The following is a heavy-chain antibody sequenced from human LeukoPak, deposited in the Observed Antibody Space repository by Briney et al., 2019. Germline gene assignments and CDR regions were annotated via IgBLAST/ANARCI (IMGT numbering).Heavy chain of an antibody. CDR3: AKDQDQEYYYYMDV. J-gene: IGHJ6*03. D-gene: IGHD2-2*01. CDR1: GFTFSSYG. CDR2: ISYDGSNR. Sequence: GSLRLSCAASGFTFSSYGMHWVRQAPGKGLEWVAVISYDGSNRYYADSVKGRFTISRDNSKNTLYLQMNSLRAEDTAVYYCAKDQDQEYYYYMDVWGKGTTVTVSS. V-gene: IGHV3-30*18.